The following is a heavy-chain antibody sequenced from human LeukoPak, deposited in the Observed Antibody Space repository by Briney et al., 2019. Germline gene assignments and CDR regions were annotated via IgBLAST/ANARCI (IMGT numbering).Heavy chain of an antibody. V-gene: IGHV4-59*13. Sequence: PSETLSLTCTVSGASISSYYWSWIRQPPGKGLEWIGYIYYSGSTKYNPSLKSRVNISVDTSKNQFSLKVSSVTAEDTAVYYCASGPYPAAGTDHQFDYWGQGTLVTVSS. CDR3: ASGPYPAAGTDHQFDY. CDR1: GASISSYY. CDR2: IYYSGST. J-gene: IGHJ4*02. D-gene: IGHD6-13*01.